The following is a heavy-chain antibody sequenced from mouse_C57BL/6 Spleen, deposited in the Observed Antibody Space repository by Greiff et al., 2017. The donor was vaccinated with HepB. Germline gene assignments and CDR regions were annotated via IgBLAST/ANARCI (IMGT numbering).Heavy chain of an antibody. J-gene: IGHJ2*01. CDR3: TREGILLSPFYFDY. Sequence: CGEGLVKPGGSLKLSCAASGFTFSSYAMSWVRQTPEKRLEWVAYISSGGDYIYYADTVKGRFTISRDNARNTLYLQMSSLKSEDTAMYYCTREGILLSPFYFDYWGQGTTLTVSS. CDR2: ISSGGDYI. V-gene: IGHV5-9-1*02. CDR1: GFTFSSYA.